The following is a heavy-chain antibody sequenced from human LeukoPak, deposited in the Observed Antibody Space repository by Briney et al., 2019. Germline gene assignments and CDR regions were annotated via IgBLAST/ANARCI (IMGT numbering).Heavy chain of an antibody. CDR1: GGSISSYY. CDR2: IYYSGST. CDR3: ARGWGIAAAGKHFDY. D-gene: IGHD6-13*01. J-gene: IGHJ4*02. V-gene: IGHV4-59*01. Sequence: PSETLSLTCTVSGGSISSYYWSWIRQPPGKGLEWIGYIYYSGSTNYNPSLKSRVTISVDTSKNQFSLKLSSVTAAGTAVYYCARGWGIAAAGKHFDYWGQGTLVTVSS.